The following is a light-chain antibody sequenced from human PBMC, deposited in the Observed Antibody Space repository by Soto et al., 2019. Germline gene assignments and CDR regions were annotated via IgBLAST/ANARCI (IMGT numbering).Light chain of an antibody. J-gene: IGLJ3*02. CDR3: GTWDSSLNAGWV. V-gene: IGLV1-51*02. Sequence: QSVLTQPPSVSAAPGQKVTISCSGSSSNIGNNYVSWYQQLPGTAPKLLIYENDKRPSGIPDRFSGSKSGTAATLRITGLQTGDEAEYYCGTWDSSLNAGWVFGGVTQLTVL. CDR1: SSNIGNNY. CDR2: END.